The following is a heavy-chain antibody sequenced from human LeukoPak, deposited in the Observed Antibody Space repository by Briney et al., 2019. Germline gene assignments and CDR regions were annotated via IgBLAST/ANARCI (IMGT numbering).Heavy chain of an antibody. CDR1: GFTFSSYE. Sequence: PGGSLRLSCAASGFTFSSYEMNWVRQAPGKGLEWVSYISSSGSTIYYADSAKGRSTISRDNAKNSLYLQMNSLRAEDTAVYYCARGYSSSWYGAPNYFDYWGQGTLVTVSS. D-gene: IGHD6-13*01. J-gene: IGHJ4*02. CDR2: ISSSGSTI. V-gene: IGHV3-48*03. CDR3: ARGYSSSWYGAPNYFDY.